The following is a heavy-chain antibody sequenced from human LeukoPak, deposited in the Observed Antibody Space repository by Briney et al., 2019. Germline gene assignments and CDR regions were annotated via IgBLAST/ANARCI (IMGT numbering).Heavy chain of an antibody. J-gene: IGHJ4*02. CDR3: ARGRFFGSPRHFDY. D-gene: IGHD3-3*01. CDR1: GGSISSYY. V-gene: IGHV4-59*01. Sequence: SETLSLTCTVSGGSISSYYWSWIRQPPGKGLEWIGYIYYSGSTNYNPSLKSQVTISVDTSKNQFSLKLSSVTAADTAVYYCARGRFFGSPRHFDYWGQGTLVTVSS. CDR2: IYYSGST.